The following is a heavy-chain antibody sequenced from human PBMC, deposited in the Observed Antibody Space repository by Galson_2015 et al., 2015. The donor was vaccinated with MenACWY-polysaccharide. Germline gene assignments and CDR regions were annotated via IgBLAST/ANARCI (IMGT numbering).Heavy chain of an antibody. D-gene: IGHD6-19*01. CDR1: RFTFSSYC. CDR2: ITYDGSDQ. J-gene: IGHJ4*02. V-gene: IGHV3-30*18. CDR3: AKREARNSGPFDL. Sequence: ALRLSCAAARFTFSSYCMHLVRHAPCKGLECVTYITYDGSDQNYARSVNGRFTISKDTSNRMLSLQMDSLRAEDKAVYHCAKREARNSGPFDLWGQGTLVTVSS.